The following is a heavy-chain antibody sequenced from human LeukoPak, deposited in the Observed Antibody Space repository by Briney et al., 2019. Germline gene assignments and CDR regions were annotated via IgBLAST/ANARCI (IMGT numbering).Heavy chain of an antibody. V-gene: IGHV3-74*01. CDR2: VSTDGSTT. CDR1: GFTFSTSW. CDR3: ARDYYDSSGYYHAAFDY. D-gene: IGHD3-22*01. Sequence: GGSLRLSCAASGFTFSTSWMHWVRQASGKGLEWVSHVSTDGSTTAYADSVKGRFTISRENAKNTVYLQMNSLRAEDTAVYYCARDYYDSSGYYHAAFDYWGQGTLVTVSS. J-gene: IGHJ4*02.